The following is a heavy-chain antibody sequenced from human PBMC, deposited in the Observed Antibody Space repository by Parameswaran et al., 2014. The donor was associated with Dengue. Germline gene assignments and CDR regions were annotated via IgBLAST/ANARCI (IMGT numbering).Heavy chain of an antibody. V-gene: IGHV3-21*01. CDR2: ISSSSSYI. CDR3: ARGSSSLGGWFDP. Sequence: VRQAPGKGLEWVSSISSSSSYIYYADSVKGRFTISRDNAKNSLYLQMNSLRAEDTAVYYCARGSSSLGGWFDPWGQGTLVTVSS. D-gene: IGHD6-6*01. J-gene: IGHJ5*02.